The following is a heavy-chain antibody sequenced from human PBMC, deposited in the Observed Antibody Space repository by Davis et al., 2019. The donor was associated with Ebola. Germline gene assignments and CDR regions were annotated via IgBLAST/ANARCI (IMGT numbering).Heavy chain of an antibody. V-gene: IGHV3-49*04. Sequence: GESLKISCPASGFTFADYSMSWVRQAPGQGLEWVGFIRSEGFGGTTEYAASVRGRVTISRDDSKSTGYLQMRSLNTEDTAVYYCVRYGGIGYCSGGTCSKGSYYFYYGMDVWGQGTTVTVSS. CDR3: VRYGGIGYCSGGTCSKGSYYFYYGMDV. J-gene: IGHJ6*02. D-gene: IGHD2-15*01. CDR1: GFTFADYS. CDR2: IRSEGFGGTT.